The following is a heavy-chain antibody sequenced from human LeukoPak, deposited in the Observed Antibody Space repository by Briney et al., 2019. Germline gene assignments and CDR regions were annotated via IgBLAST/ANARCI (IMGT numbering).Heavy chain of an antibody. J-gene: IGHJ4*02. CDR1: GFTFSGSA. Sequence: GGSLKLSCEASGFTFSGSAMHWVRQASGKGLEWVGRIRSKANSYATAYGAPVKGRFTIPRDDSKNTAYLQMNSLKTEDTAIYCCARPTDSGYYMNWGQGTLVTVSS. V-gene: IGHV3-73*01. CDR3: ARPTDSGYYMN. D-gene: IGHD3-3*01. CDR2: IRSKANSYAT.